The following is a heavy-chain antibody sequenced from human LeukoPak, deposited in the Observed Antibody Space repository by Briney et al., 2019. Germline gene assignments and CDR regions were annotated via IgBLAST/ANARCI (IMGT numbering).Heavy chain of an antibody. V-gene: IGHV3-23*01. CDR2: ISGGGETT. D-gene: IGHD3-10*01. CDR3: AKDSALLWFGELSGWYFDL. CDR1: GFTFNNYA. J-gene: IGHJ2*01. Sequence: GGSLRLSCAASGFTFNNYAMNWVRQAPGKGLEWVSSISGGGETTYYADSAKGRFTISRDNSKNTLYLQMNSLRAEDTAVYYCAKDSALLWFGELSGWYFDLWGRGTLVTVSS.